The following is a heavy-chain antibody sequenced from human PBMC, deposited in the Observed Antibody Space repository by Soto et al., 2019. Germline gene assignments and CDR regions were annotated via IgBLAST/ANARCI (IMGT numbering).Heavy chain of an antibody. Sequence: ESGGGLVQPGGSLRLSCAASGFSFSTHYMNWVRQTPGKGLGWVSSINRDSTVIKYADSVKGRFTISRDNARNSLSLQMNSLRAEDTAVYYCLNGDYYVGPGTLVTVSS. D-gene: IGHD3-16*01. CDR1: GFSFSTHY. V-gene: IGHV3-48*01. CDR2: INRDSTVI. CDR3: LNGDYY. J-gene: IGHJ4*02.